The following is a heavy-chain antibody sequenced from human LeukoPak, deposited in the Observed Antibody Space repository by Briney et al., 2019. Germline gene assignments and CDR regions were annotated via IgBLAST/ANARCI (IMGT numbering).Heavy chain of an antibody. Sequence: SVKVSCKASGGTFSSYAISWVRQAPGQGLEWMGGIIPIFGTANYAQKLQGRVTMTTDTSTSTAYMELRSLRSDDRAVYYCARDRSSSSHWFDPWGQGTLVTVSS. V-gene: IGHV1-69*05. CDR2: IIPIFGTA. D-gene: IGHD6-6*01. J-gene: IGHJ5*02. CDR3: ARDRSSSSHWFDP. CDR1: GGTFSSYA.